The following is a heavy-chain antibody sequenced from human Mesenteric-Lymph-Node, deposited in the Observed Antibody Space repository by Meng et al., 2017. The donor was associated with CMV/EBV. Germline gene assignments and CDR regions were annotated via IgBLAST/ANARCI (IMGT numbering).Heavy chain of an antibody. V-gene: IGHV4-30-4*08. CDR3: ARKSLNWFDP. CDR1: GGSISSGDSY. Sequence: LTCTVSGGSISSGDSYWSWIRQSPGKGLEWIGYVHYTGGTYYNPSLKSRVTMSVDTSKNQFSLKLSSVAAADTAIYYCARKSLNWFDPWGQGSLVTVSS. CDR2: VHYTGGT. J-gene: IGHJ5*02.